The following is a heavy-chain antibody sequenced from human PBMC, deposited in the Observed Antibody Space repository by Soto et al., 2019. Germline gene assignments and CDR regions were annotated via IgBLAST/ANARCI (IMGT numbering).Heavy chain of an antibody. CDR1: GGSISSGGYS. V-gene: IGHV4-30-2*01. CDR2: IYHSGST. D-gene: IGHD3-10*01. Sequence: QLKLQESGSGLVKPSQTLSLTCAVSGGSISSGGYSWSWIRQPPGKGLEWIGYIYHSGSTYYNPSLKSRVTISVDRSKNQFSLKLSSVTAADTAVYYCARENNVLPGGYFDYWGQGTLVTVSS. CDR3: ARENNVLPGGYFDY. J-gene: IGHJ4*02.